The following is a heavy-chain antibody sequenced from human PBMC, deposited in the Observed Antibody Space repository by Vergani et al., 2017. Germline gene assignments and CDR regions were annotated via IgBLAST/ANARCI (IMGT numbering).Heavy chain of an antibody. D-gene: IGHD3-10*01. J-gene: IGHJ4*02. CDR1: GFTFSSHG. V-gene: IGHV3-33*01. CDR2: IWYDGSNK. CDR3: ARWHGFLHYFDY. Sequence: QVQLVESEGGVVQPGRSLTLSCVASGFTFSSHGMHWVRQAPGKGLEWVAVIWYDGSNKYYGDSVKGRFTISRDNSKNTLYLQMNSLRVEDTAVYYCARWHGFLHYFDYWGQGTLVTVSS.